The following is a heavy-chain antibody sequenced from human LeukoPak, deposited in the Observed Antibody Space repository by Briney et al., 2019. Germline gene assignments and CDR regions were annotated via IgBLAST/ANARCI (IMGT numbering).Heavy chain of an antibody. J-gene: IGHJ4*02. CDR2: INPNSGGT. D-gene: IGHD3-3*01. CDR1: GYTFTCYY. V-gene: IGHV1-2*02. Sequence: GASVKVSCKASGYTFTCYYMHWVRQAPGQGREWMGWINPNSGGTNYAQKFQGRVTMTRDTSISTAYMELSRLRSDDTAVYYCARAPYYDFWSGYSSDYWGQGTLVTVSS. CDR3: ARAPYYDFWSGYSSDY.